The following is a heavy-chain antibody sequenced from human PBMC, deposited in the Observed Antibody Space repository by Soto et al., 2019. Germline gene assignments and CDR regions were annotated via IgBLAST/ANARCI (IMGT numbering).Heavy chain of an antibody. Sequence: QLQLQQSGSGLVKPSQTLSLTCAVSGGSISSGGYSWSWIRQPPGKGLEWIGYIYHSGNTYYNPSLKSRVTISVDRSKNQFSLKLTSVTAAHTAVYYCARALVGATSWFDPWGQGTLVTVSS. CDR2: IYHSGNT. D-gene: IGHD1-26*01. CDR3: ARALVGATSWFDP. J-gene: IGHJ5*02. CDR1: GGSISSGGYS. V-gene: IGHV4-30-2*01.